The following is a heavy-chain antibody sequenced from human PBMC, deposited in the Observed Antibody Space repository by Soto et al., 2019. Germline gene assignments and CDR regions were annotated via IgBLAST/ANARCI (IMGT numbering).Heavy chain of an antibody. V-gene: IGHV1-69*12. CDR2: IIPIFGTA. CDR3: ACRDGYINYRYYFDY. J-gene: IGHJ4*02. CDR1: GGTFSSYA. D-gene: IGHD5-12*01. Sequence: QVQLVQSGAEVKKPGSSVKVSCKASGGTFSSYAISWVRQAPGQGLEWMGGIIPIFGTANYAQKYQGRVTIPADESTSTAYMELSSLRSEDTAVYYCACRDGYINYRYYFDYWGQGTLVTVSS.